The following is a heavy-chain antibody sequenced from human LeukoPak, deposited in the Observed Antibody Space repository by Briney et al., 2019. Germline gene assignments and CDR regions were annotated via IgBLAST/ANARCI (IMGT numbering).Heavy chain of an antibody. Sequence: PGGSLRLSCAASGFTFSSYSMNWVRQAPGKGLEWVSSISSSSSYIYYADSVKGRFTISRDNAKNSLYLQMNSLRAEDTAVYYCARDLLYFDSSGPGYFDLWGRGTLVTVSS. CDR3: ARDLLYFDSSGPGYFDL. J-gene: IGHJ2*01. CDR1: GFTFSSYS. CDR2: ISSSSSYI. D-gene: IGHD3-22*01. V-gene: IGHV3-21*01.